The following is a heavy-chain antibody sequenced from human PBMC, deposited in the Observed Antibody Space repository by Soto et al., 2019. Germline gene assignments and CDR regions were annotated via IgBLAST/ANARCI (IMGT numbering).Heavy chain of an antibody. D-gene: IGHD4-17*01. Sequence: GGSLRLSCGASGFSFTTYWMAWVRQAPGKGLEWVASVSQDGSAKHYVDSVKGRFTISRDNARDSLHLQMNTLTAEDTALYFCTKAADYGDFEPFDSWGQGSLVTVSS. J-gene: IGHJ4*02. V-gene: IGHV3-7*01. CDR3: TKAADYGDFEPFDS. CDR2: VSQDGSAK. CDR1: GFSFTTYW.